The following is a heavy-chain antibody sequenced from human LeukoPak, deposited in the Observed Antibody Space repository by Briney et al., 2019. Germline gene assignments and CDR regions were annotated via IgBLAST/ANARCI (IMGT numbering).Heavy chain of an antibody. Sequence: GGSLRLSCAASGFTFDDYVMHWVRHAPGKGLEWVSFISGDGGATYYADSAKGRFTISRDNGRKSLYLQMDSLRTEDTALYYCAKGGYTYSGRLFDYWGQGTLVTVSS. D-gene: IGHD1-26*01. CDR2: ISGDGGAT. CDR3: AKGGYTYSGRLFDY. V-gene: IGHV3-43*02. J-gene: IGHJ4*02. CDR1: GFTFDDYV.